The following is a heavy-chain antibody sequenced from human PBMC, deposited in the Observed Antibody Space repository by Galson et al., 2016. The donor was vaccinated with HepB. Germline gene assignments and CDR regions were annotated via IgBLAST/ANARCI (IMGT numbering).Heavy chain of an antibody. J-gene: IGHJ4*02. V-gene: IGHV3-9*01. CDR2: ISWNSGSI. CDR3: AKTYIRTRSSGYYAH. Sequence: SLRLSCAASGFTFDDYAMHWVRQAPGKGLEWVSGISWNSGSIGYADSVKGRFTISRDNAKNSLYLQMNSLRAEDTALYYCAKTYIRTRSSGYYAHWGQGNLVTVSS. CDR1: GFTFDDYA. D-gene: IGHD3-22*01.